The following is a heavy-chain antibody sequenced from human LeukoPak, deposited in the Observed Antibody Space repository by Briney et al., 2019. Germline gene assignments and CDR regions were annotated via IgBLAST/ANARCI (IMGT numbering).Heavy chain of an antibody. Sequence: GGSLRLFCAASGFTFSIYAMSWARQAPGGGLEWVLAIGGSGGTTSYADSVKGRFTISRNNSKNTLYLQMNSLRAEDTAVYYCAKGVGGNWRSVFDYWGQGTLVTVSS. J-gene: IGHJ4*02. CDR1: GFTFSIYA. CDR2: IGGSGGTT. V-gene: IGHV3-23*01. D-gene: IGHD4-23*01. CDR3: AKGVGGNWRSVFDY.